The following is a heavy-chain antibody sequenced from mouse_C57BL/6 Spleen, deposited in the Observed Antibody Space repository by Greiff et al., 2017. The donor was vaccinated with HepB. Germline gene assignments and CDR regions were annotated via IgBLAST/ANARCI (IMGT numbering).Heavy chain of an antibody. CDR3: ARLRYFDV. V-gene: IGHV7-3*01. CDR2: IRNKANGYTT. CDR1: GFTFTDYY. Sequence: EVQVVESGGGLVQPGGSLSLSCAASGFTFTDYYMSWVRQPPGKALEWLGFIRNKANGYTTEYSASVKVRFTISRDNSQSILYLQMNALRAEDSATYYCARLRYFDVWGTGTTVTVSS. J-gene: IGHJ1*03.